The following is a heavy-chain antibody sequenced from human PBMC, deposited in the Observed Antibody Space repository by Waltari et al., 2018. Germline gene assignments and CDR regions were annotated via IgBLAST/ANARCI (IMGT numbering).Heavy chain of an antibody. D-gene: IGHD3-16*01. J-gene: IGHJ4*02. CDR3: VHSSGTYYFDY. CDR1: GFSLSTIGMR. Sequence: QVTLKESGPALVKPTQTLTLTCTFSGFSLSTIGMRVSWIRQPPGKALEWLARIDWDDDKFYSTSLKTRLTISKDTSKNQVVLTMTNMDPVDTATYFCVHSSGTYYFDYWGQGTLVTVSS. V-gene: IGHV2-70*04. CDR2: IDWDDDK.